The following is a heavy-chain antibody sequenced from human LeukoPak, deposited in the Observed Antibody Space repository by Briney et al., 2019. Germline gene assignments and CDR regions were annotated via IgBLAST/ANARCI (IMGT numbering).Heavy chain of an antibody. D-gene: IGHD6-13*01. Sequence: PGGSLRLSCAASGFIFSSYGMHWVRQAPGKGLEWVAVIWYDGSNKYYADSVKGRFTISRDNSKNTLYLQMNSLRAEDTAVYYCARGGQQLAYFDYWGQGTLVTVSS. V-gene: IGHV3-33*01. CDR2: IWYDGSNK. J-gene: IGHJ4*02. CDR1: GFIFSSYG. CDR3: ARGGQQLAYFDY.